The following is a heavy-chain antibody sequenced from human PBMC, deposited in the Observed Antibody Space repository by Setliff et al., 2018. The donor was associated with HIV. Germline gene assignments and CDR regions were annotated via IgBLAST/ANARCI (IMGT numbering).Heavy chain of an antibody. Sequence: PGGSLSLSCAASGFTFSSYEMNWVRQAPGKGLEWVSYISSSGSTIYYADSVKGRFTISRDNAKNSLYLQMNSLRAEDTAVYYCARDDSNYRQHGMDVWGQGTTVTVSS. D-gene: IGHD4-4*01. J-gene: IGHJ6*02. CDR1: GFTFSSYE. V-gene: IGHV3-48*03. CDR2: ISSSGSTI. CDR3: ARDDSNYRQHGMDV.